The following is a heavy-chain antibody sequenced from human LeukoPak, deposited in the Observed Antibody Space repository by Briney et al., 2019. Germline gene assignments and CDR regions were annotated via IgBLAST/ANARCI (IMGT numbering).Heavy chain of an antibody. D-gene: IGHD3-10*01. CDR3: ARGSGKITMVRGVPWYFDF. Sequence: GRSLRLSCAASGFTFSSYAMHWVRQAPGKGLEWVAVISYDRSNKYYADSVKGRFTISRDNSKNTLYLQMNSLRAEDTAVYYCARGSGKITMVRGVPWYFDFWGRGTLVTVSS. V-gene: IGHV3-30-3*01. CDR1: GFTFSSYA. CDR2: ISYDRSNK. J-gene: IGHJ2*01.